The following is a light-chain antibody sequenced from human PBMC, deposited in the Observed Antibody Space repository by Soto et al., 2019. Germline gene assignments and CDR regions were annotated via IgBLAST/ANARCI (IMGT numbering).Light chain of an antibody. V-gene: IGKV3-11*01. CDR1: QSVTSR. J-gene: IGKJ4*01. CDR3: QQRYTRPLT. Sequence: EIVLTQSPATLSLSPGERATLSCRASQSVTSRLAWYQQRPGQAPRLLIFDASYRATGVPGRFSVSRSGTGFTLTISSLEPEYFAVYYCQQRYTRPLTFGGGTKVDIK. CDR2: DAS.